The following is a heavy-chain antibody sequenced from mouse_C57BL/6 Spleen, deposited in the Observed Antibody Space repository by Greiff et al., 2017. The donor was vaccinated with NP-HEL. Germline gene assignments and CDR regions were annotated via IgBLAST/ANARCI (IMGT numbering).Heavy chain of an antibody. CDR1: GYAFSSYW. Sequence: VHLVESGAELVKPGASVKISCKASGYAFSSYWMNWVKQRPGKGLEWIGQIYPGDGDTNYNGKFKGKATLTADKSSSTAYMQLSSLTSEDSAVYFCARHYSNHPYAMDYWGQGTSVTVSS. V-gene: IGHV1-80*01. J-gene: IGHJ4*01. CDR3: ARHYSNHPYAMDY. CDR2: IYPGDGDT. D-gene: IGHD2-5*01.